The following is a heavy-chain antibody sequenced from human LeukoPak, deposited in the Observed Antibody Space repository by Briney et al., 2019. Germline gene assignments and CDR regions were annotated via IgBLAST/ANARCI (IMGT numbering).Heavy chain of an antibody. CDR1: GFTFSSYS. Sequence: PGGSLRLSCAASGFTFSSYSMNWVRQAPGKGLEWVSYISSSSSTIYYADSVKGRFTISRDNGKNLLYLQMNSLRAEDTAVYYCARDGVLMVYAIPDDYYYMDVWGKGTTVTVSS. V-gene: IGHV3-48*01. J-gene: IGHJ6*03. D-gene: IGHD2-8*01. CDR3: ARDGVLMVYAIPDDYYYMDV. CDR2: ISSSSSTI.